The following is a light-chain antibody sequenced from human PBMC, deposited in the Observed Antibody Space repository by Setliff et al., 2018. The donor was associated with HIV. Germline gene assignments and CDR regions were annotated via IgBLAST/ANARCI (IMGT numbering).Light chain of an antibody. CDR1: SSNIGINY. CDR2: SNN. V-gene: IGLV1-47*01. J-gene: IGLJ1*01. CDR3: AAWDDSLSGLYV. Sequence: QSVLTQPPSASGTPGQRVTISCSGSSSNIGINYVYWYQQLPGTAPKLLIYSNNQRPSGAPDRFSGSKSGTSASLAISGLRSEDEADYYCAAWDDSLSGLYVFGAGTKVTVL.